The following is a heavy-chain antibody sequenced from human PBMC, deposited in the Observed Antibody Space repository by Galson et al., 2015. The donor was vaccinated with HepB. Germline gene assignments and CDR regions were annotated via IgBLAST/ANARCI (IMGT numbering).Heavy chain of an antibody. CDR2: IYSGGST. D-gene: IGHD1-26*01. Sequence: SLRLSCAASGFTVSSNYMSWVRQAPGKGLEWVSVIYSGGSTYYADSVKGRFTISRDNSKNTLYLQMNSLRAEDTAVYYCARVGGGVVGYYYGMDVWGQGTTVTVSS. J-gene: IGHJ6*02. CDR1: GFTVSSNY. V-gene: IGHV3-53*01. CDR3: ARVGGGVVGYYYGMDV.